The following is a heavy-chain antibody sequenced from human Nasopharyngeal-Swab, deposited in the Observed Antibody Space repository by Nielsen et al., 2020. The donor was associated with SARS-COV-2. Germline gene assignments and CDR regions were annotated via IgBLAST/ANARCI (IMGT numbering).Heavy chain of an antibody. CDR2: IIPIFGTA. V-gene: IGHV1-69*13. J-gene: IGHJ5*02. CDR3: ARDALWFGELLPQGGWFDP. D-gene: IGHD3-10*01. CDR1: GGTFSSYA. Sequence: SVKVSCKASGGTFSSYAISWVRQAPGQGLEWMGGIIPIFGTANYAQKFQGRVTITADESTSTAYMELSSLRSEDTAVYYCARDALWFGELLPQGGWFDPWGQGTLVTVSS.